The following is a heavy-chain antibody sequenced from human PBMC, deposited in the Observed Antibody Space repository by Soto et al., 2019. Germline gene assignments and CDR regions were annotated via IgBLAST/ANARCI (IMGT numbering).Heavy chain of an antibody. J-gene: IGHJ3*02. V-gene: IGHV4-30-4*01. CDR2: THYSGTT. Sequence: QAQLQESGPGLVKPSQTLSLTCSVSVDSMTSVDHFWSWIRQPPGKGLEWIGYTHYSGTTYYNPSLNSRVTLSVDTSQNHVSLKLTSVIAAGTAVYYCARNGLVGHDDLDIWGQGTMVIVSS. CDR3: ARNGLVGHDDLDI. CDR1: VDSMTSVDHF. D-gene: IGHD1-26*01.